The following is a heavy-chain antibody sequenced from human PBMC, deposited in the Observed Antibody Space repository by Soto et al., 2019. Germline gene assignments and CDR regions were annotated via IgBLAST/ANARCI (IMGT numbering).Heavy chain of an antibody. Sequence: SETLSLTCTVSGGSISSGGYYWSWIRQHPGKGLEWIGYIYYSGSTYYNPSLKSRVTISVDTSKNQFSLKLSSVTAADTAVYYCARGQGYSSSPSYYGMDVWGQGTSVTVSS. CDR3: ARGQGYSSSPSYYGMDV. V-gene: IGHV4-31*03. J-gene: IGHJ6*02. CDR2: IYYSGST. CDR1: GGSISSGGYY. D-gene: IGHD6-6*01.